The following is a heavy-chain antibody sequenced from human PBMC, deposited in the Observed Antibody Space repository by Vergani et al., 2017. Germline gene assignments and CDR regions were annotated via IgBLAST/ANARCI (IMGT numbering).Heavy chain of an antibody. V-gene: IGHV3-13*01. CDR1: GFTFDDYA. Sequence: EVQLVESGGGLVQPGRSLRLSCAASGFTFDDYAMHWVRQAPGKGLEWVSAIGTAGDTYYPGSVKGRFTISRENAKNSLYLQMNSLRAGDTAVYYCARANWGSDAFDIWGQGTMVTVSS. D-gene: IGHD7-27*01. J-gene: IGHJ3*02. CDR3: ARANWGSDAFDI. CDR2: IGTAGDT.